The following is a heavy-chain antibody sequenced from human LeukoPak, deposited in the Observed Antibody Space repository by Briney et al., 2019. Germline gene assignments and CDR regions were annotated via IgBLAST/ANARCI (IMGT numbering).Heavy chain of an antibody. CDR2: IYYSGST. J-gene: IGHJ4*02. CDR3: ARGANYFDY. CDR1: GGSISSGGYQ. V-gene: IGHV4-31*03. D-gene: IGHD1-26*01. Sequence: PSETLSLTCTVSGGSISSGGYQWSWIRQHPGKGLEWIGYIYYSGSTYYNPSLKSRVTISVDTSTNQFSLKLSSVTAADTAVYYCARGANYFDYWGQGTLVTVSS.